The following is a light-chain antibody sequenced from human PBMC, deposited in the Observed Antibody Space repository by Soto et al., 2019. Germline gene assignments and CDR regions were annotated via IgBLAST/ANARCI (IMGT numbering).Light chain of an antibody. CDR2: STD. Sequence: QSVVTQPPSASGTPGQRVTICCCGSNSNIGRDFVSWYQQLPGAAPKLLIYSTDQRPSGVPARFSGSKSGTSASLAISGLRSEDEADYYCAVWDNSLSGWLFGGGTKLTVL. CDR3: AVWDNSLSGWL. CDR1: NSNIGRDF. V-gene: IGLV1-47*02. J-gene: IGLJ3*02.